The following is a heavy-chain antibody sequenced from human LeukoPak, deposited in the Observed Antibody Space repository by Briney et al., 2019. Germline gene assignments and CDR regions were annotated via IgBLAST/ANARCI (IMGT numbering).Heavy chain of an antibody. CDR1: GFTFSSYD. CDR2: IGTAGDT. D-gene: IGHD1-26*01. V-gene: IGHV3-13*01. CDR3: AKDVGGATDY. J-gene: IGHJ4*02. Sequence: TGGSLRLSCAASGFTFSSYDMHWVRQATGKGLEWVSAIGTAGDTYYPGSVKGRFTISRDNSKNALYLQMNSLRDEDTAVYYCAKDVGGATDYWGQGTLVTVSS.